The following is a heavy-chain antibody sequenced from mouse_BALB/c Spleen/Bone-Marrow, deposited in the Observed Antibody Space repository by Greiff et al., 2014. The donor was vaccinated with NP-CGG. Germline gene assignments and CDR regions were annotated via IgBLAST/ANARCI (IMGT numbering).Heavy chain of an antibody. CDR3: ARYTYYGNYAWFAY. V-gene: IGHV3-2*02. CDR2: ISYSGST. CDR1: GYSITSDYA. D-gene: IGHD2-10*01. J-gene: IGHJ3*01. Sequence: DVHLVESGPGLVKPSQSLSLTCTVTGYSITSDYAWNWIRQFPGNKLEWMGYISYSGSTSYNPSLKSRISITRDTSKNQFFLQLNSVTTEDTATYYCARYTYYGNYAWFAYWGQGTLVTVSA.